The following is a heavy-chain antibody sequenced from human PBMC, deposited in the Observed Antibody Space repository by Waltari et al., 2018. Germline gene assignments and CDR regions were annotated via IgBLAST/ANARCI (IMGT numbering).Heavy chain of an antibody. CDR3: ATAGGDSDFDY. Sequence: QVQLVQSGAEVKKPGDSVKGCCTAAGSTFTGSYMHWGRQAPGQGREGMGRINPNSGGTNNAQKFQGRVTMTRDTSISTAYMERSRLRSDDTAVYYCATAGGDSDFDYWGQGTLVTVSS. CDR2: INPNSGGT. D-gene: IGHD2-21*02. CDR1: GSTFTGSY. J-gene: IGHJ4*02. V-gene: IGHV1-2*06.